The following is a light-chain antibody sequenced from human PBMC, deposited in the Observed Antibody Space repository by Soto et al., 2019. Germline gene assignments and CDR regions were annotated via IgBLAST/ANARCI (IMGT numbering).Light chain of an antibody. CDR3: QHYNNWPPWT. CDR2: GAS. V-gene: IGKV3-15*01. CDR1: QSISTN. J-gene: IGKJ1*01. Sequence: IVMTQSPVTKSVSPGERATLSCRASQSISTNLAWYQQKPGQAPRLLIYGASTRATGIPARFSGGGSGTEFTLTISSLQSEDLAVYYCQHYNNWPPWTFGQGTKVETK.